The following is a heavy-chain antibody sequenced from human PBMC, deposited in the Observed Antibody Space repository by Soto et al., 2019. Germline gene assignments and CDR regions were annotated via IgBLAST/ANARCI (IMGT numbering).Heavy chain of an antibody. D-gene: IGHD2-15*01. V-gene: IGHV3-48*01. Sequence: PGGSLRLSCAASGFTFVTYTMNWVRQAPGKGLEWVYTDSVKGRFTISRDNAKNSLYLQMNNLRAEDTAVYYCAKAQGGSYFDYWGQGTLVTVTS. J-gene: IGHJ4*02. CDR1: GFTFVTYT. CDR3: AKAQGGSYFDY.